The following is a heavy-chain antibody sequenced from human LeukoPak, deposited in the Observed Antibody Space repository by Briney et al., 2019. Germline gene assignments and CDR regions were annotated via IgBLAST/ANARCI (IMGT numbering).Heavy chain of an antibody. V-gene: IGHV3-23*01. D-gene: IGHD6-19*01. CDR1: GFTFNNYA. J-gene: IGHJ5*02. CDR2: ISGSGGST. CDR3: AKDASSGWPNWFDP. Sequence: GGSLRLSCAASGFTFNNYAMSWVRQAPGKGLEWVSAISGSGGSTYYADSVKGRFTISRDNSKNAVYLQMNSLRAEDTAVYYCAKDASSGWPNWFDPWGQGTLVTVSS.